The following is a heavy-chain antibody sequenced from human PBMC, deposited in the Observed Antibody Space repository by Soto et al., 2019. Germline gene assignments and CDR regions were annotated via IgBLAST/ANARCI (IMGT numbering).Heavy chain of an antibody. Sequence: SETLSLTCTVSGGSIGTYYWSWIRQHPGKGLEWIGYIYYSGSTYYNPSLKSRVTISVDTSKNQFSLKLSSVTAADTAVYYCARTPHFWGQGTLVTV. CDR1: GGSIGTYY. V-gene: IGHV4-59*06. J-gene: IGHJ4*02. CDR3: ARTPHF. CDR2: IYYSGST.